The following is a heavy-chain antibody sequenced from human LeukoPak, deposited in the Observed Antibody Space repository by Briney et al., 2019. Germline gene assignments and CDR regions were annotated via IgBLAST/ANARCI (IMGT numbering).Heavy chain of an antibody. CDR3: ARAPPYYDFWSSEYYYYGMDV. V-gene: IGHV4-34*01. J-gene: IGHJ6*02. Sequence: SETPSLTCAVYGGSFSGYYWSWIRQPPGKGLEWIGEINHSGSTNYNPSLKSRVTISVDTSKNQFSLKLSSVTAADTAVYYCARAPPYYDFWSSEYYYYGMDVWGQGTTVTVSS. CDR2: INHSGST. D-gene: IGHD3-3*01. CDR1: GGSFSGYY.